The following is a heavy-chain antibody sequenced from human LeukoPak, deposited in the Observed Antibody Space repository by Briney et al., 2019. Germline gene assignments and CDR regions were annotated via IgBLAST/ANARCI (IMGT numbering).Heavy chain of an antibody. CDR2: IYPAGSQT. D-gene: IGHD1-7*01. Sequence: GESLKISCKASGYIFTNYWIGWVRQMPGKGLEWMGLIYPAGSQTIYSPSFQGQVTISVDKSTRTAYLQWSTLKASDTAMYYCARRNFTSVWFDPWGQGTLVTVSS. CDR3: ARRNFTSVWFDP. V-gene: IGHV5-51*01. J-gene: IGHJ5*02. CDR1: GYIFTNYW.